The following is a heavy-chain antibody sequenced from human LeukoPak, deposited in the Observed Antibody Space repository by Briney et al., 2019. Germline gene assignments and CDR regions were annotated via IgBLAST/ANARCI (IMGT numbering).Heavy chain of an antibody. D-gene: IGHD5-18*01. J-gene: IGHJ4*02. V-gene: IGHV1-69*13. CDR2: IIPIFGTA. CDR3: ARSTEKRGYSYGYSY. CDR1: GGTFSSYA. Sequence: SVKVSCKASGGTFSSYAISWVRRAPGQGLEWMGGIIPIFGTANYAQKFQGRVTITADESTSTAYMELSSLRSEDTAVYYCARSTEKRGYSYGYSYWGQGTLVTVSS.